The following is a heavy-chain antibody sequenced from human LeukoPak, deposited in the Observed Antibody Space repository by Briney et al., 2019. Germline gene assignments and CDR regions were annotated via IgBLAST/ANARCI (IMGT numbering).Heavy chain of an antibody. Sequence: SETLSLTCAVYGGSFSGYYWSWIRQPPGKGLEWIGEINHSGSTNHNPSLKSRVTISVDTSKNQFSLKLSSVTAADTAVYYCARYSVAEGVSYWGQGTLVTVSS. CDR2: INHSGST. D-gene: IGHD6-19*01. J-gene: IGHJ4*02. V-gene: IGHV4-34*01. CDR3: ARYSVAEGVSY. CDR1: GGSFSGYY.